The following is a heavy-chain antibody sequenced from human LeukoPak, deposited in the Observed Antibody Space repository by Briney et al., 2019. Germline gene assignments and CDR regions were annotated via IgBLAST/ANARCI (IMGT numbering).Heavy chain of an antibody. J-gene: IGHJ3*02. CDR1: GFTFSSYA. Sequence: GGSLRPSCAASGFTFSSYAMSWVRQAPGKGLEWVSGISWNSGNIGYADSVKGRFTISRDNAKNSLYLQMNSLRAEDMALYYCAKATCSGGNCYSSAFDMWGQGTMVTASS. CDR3: AKATCSGGNCYSSAFDM. CDR2: ISWNSGNI. D-gene: IGHD2-15*01. V-gene: IGHV3-9*03.